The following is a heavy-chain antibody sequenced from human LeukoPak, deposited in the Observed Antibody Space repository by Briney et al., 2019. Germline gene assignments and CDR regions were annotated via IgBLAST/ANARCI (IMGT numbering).Heavy chain of an antibody. CDR3: ARGVATGIWFDP. V-gene: IGHV4-59*12. CDR1: GGSISSYY. Sequence: KPSETLSLTCTVSGGSISSYYWSWIRQPPGKGLEWIGYIYYSGSTYYNPSLKSRVTISVDTSKNQFSLKLSSVTAADTAVYYCARGVATGIWFDPWGQGTLVTVSS. J-gene: IGHJ5*02. D-gene: IGHD4-17*01. CDR2: IYYSGST.